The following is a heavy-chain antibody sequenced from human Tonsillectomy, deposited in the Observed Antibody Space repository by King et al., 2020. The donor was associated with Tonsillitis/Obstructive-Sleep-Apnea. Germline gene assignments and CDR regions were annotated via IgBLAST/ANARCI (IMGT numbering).Heavy chain of an antibody. V-gene: IGHV4-39*01. CDR3: ARASSRYGDCPGP. D-gene: IGHD4-17*01. CDR2: IYHSGST. Sequence: QLQESGPGLVKPSETLSLTCTVSGGSISSSSYYWGWIRQPPGKGLEWIGSIYHSGSTYYNPSLKSRVTISVDTSKNQFSLKLSSVTAADTALYYCARASSRYGDCPGPWGQGNLVTVSS. CDR1: GGSISSSSYY. J-gene: IGHJ5*02.